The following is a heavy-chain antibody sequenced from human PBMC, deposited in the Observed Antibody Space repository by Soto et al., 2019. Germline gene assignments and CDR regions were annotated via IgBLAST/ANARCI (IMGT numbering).Heavy chain of an antibody. D-gene: IGHD3-3*01. V-gene: IGHV4-34*01. Sequence: LSLTCAVYGGSFSGYYWSWIRQPPGKGLEWIGEINHSGSTNYNPSLKSRVTISVDTSKNQFSLKLSSVTAADTAVYYCAKXXGSGYYYYYYMDVRGKGTTVTVSS. CDR1: GGSFSGYY. CDR2: INHSGST. J-gene: IGHJ6*03. CDR3: AKXXGSGYYYYYYMDV.